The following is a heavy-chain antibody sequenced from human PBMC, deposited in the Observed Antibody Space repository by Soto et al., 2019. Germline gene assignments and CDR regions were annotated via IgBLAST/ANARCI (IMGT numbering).Heavy chain of an antibody. J-gene: IGHJ4*02. CDR3: ATESGSTYGYFDH. D-gene: IGHD5-18*01. CDR1: GGSVTSDEDY. Sequence: SETLSLTCTVSGGSVTSDEDYWTWIRQSPGKGLEWIGYISNSGSTGYNPSLKTRLSMSVDRSKNQFTLRLTSVTAADTAVYFCATESGSTYGYFDHWGQGAQVTVSS. CDR2: ISNSGST. V-gene: IGHV4-30-4*01.